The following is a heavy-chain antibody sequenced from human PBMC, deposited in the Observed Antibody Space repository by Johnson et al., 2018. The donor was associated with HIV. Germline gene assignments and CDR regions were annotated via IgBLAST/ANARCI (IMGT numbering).Heavy chain of an antibody. J-gene: IGHJ3*02. Sequence: QVQLVESGGGVVQPGGSLRLSCAASGFTFSSYWMSWVRQAPGKGLEWVAVISYDGSNKYYADSVKGRFTISRDNSKNTLYLQMNSLTGEDTAIYYCAAGGGDCYPSHWGFCAFDIWGRGTMVTVSS. CDR1: GFTFSSYW. CDR2: ISYDGSNK. D-gene: IGHD2-21*01. V-gene: IGHV3-30-3*01. CDR3: AAGGGDCYPSHWGFCAFDI.